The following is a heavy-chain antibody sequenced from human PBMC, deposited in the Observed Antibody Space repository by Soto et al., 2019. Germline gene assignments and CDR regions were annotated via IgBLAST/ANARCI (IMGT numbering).Heavy chain of an antibody. V-gene: IGHV3-21*01. D-gene: IGHD1-26*01. CDR1: GFTFSTYS. CDR2: ISSTSSYI. J-gene: IGHJ3*01. Sequence: EVQVVESGGGLVKPGGSLRLSCAASGFTFSTYSMNWVRQAPGKVLDWVSSISSTSSYIWYADSVKGRFTIARDHAKNSVYLQMNSLRAEDTAVYYCARAGGNLYDAFDVWGQGTMVTVSS. CDR3: ARAGGNLYDAFDV.